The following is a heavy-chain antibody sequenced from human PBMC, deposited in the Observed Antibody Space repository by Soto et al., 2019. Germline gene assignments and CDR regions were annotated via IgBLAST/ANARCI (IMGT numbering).Heavy chain of an antibody. CDR1: GFTVSSNY. Sequence: PGGSLRLSCAASGFTVSSNYMSWVRQAPGKGLEWVSVIYSGGSTYYADSVKGRFTISRDNSKNTLYLQMNSLRAEDTAVYYCASEVFVSYYGMDVWGQGTTVTVSS. CDR2: IYSGGST. J-gene: IGHJ6*02. V-gene: IGHV3-53*01. D-gene: IGHD2-21*01. CDR3: ASEVFVSYYGMDV.